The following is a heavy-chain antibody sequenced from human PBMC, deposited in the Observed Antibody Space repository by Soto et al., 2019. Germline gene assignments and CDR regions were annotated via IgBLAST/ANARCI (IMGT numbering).Heavy chain of an antibody. J-gene: IGHJ3*02. CDR2: IYDSGST. CDR3: ARDGGMVGAEGAFDI. Sequence: PSETLSLTCTVSGSPISTYYWSWIRRPPGKGLEWIGYIYDSGSTNNNPSLKSRVTISVDTSKNQFSLQLSSVTAADTAVYYCARDGGMVGAEGAFDIWGQGTMVTVSS. D-gene: IGHD1-26*01. CDR1: GSPISTYY. V-gene: IGHV4-59*01.